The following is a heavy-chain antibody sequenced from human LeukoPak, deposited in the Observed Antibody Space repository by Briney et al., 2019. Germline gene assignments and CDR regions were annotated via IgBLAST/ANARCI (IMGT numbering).Heavy chain of an antibody. D-gene: IGHD3-3*01. Sequence: ASVKVSCKASGYTFTDYYMHWVRQAPGQGLEWMGWMNPSSGNTGYAQKFQGRVTMTRNTSISTAYMELSSLRSEGTAVYYCARALRITIFGVVIGAWFDPWGQGTLVTVSS. CDR1: GYTFTDYY. J-gene: IGHJ5*02. CDR3: ARALRITIFGVVIGAWFDP. CDR2: MNPSSGNT. V-gene: IGHV1-8*02.